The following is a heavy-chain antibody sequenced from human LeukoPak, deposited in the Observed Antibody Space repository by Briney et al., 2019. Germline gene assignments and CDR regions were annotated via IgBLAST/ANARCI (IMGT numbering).Heavy chain of an antibody. CDR2: IYSSGRT. V-gene: IGHV4-61*02. Sequence: SETLSLTCTVSGGSINSGSHYWSWIRQPAGKGLEWIGRIYSSGRTNYNPSLKSRVTMSVDTSKNQFSLKLSSVTAADTAVYYCVTSYYYYYFYMDVWGRGITVTVSS. CDR3: VTSYYYYYFYMDV. J-gene: IGHJ6*03. CDR1: GGSINSGSHY.